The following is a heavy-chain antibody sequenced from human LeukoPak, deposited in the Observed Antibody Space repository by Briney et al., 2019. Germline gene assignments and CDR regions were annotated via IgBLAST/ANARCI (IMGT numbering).Heavy chain of an antibody. V-gene: IGHV4-31*03. Sequence: PSETLSLTCTVSGGSISSGGYYWSWIRQHPGKGLEWIGYIHYSGSTYYNPSLKSRVTISVDTSKNQFSLKLSSVTAADTAVYYCAREFYGNVDYWGQGTLVTVSS. CDR1: GGSISSGGYY. D-gene: IGHD1-1*01. CDR3: AREFYGNVDY. CDR2: IHYSGST. J-gene: IGHJ4*02.